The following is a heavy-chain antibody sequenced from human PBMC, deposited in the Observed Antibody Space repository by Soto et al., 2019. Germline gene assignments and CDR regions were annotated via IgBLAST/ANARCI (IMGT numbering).Heavy chain of an antibody. Sequence: SETLSLTCTVSGGSISSGDYYWSWIRQPPGKGLEWIGYIYYSGSTYYNPSLKSRVTISVDTSKNQFSLKLSSATAADTAVYYCARGGGLTSTPHTGDYGDYPYFDYWGQGTLVTVSS. D-gene: IGHD4-17*01. CDR3: ARGGGLTSTPHTGDYGDYPYFDY. J-gene: IGHJ4*02. V-gene: IGHV4-30-4*01. CDR2: IYYSGST. CDR1: GGSISSGDYY.